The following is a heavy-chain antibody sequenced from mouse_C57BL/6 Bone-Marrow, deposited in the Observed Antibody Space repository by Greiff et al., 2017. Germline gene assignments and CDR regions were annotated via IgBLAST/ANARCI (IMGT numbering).Heavy chain of an antibody. CDR3: ARGYDYDYAMDY. Sequence: VQLQQSGPELVKPGASVKISCKASGYSFTDYNMNWVKQSNGQSLEWIGVINPNDGTTSYNQKFKGKATMTVDQSSSTAYMQLNSLTSEDSAVYYCARGYDYDYAMDYWGQGTSVTVSS. J-gene: IGHJ4*01. D-gene: IGHD2-4*01. CDR2: INPNDGTT. V-gene: IGHV1-39*01. CDR1: GYSFTDYN.